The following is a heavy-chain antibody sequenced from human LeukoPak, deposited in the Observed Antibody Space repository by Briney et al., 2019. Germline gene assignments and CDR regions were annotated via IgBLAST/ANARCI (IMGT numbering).Heavy chain of an antibody. J-gene: IGHJ6*02. CDR3: AIAYGLDV. V-gene: IGHV3-7*03. CDR1: GFTVSSYS. Sequence: GGSLRLSCAASGFTVSSYSMNWVRQAPGKGLEWVANINGDGSDRYYMDSLKGRFTISRDNAKNSLYLQMNSLRVEDTAIYYCAIAYGLDVWGQGTTVTVSS. CDR2: INGDGSDR.